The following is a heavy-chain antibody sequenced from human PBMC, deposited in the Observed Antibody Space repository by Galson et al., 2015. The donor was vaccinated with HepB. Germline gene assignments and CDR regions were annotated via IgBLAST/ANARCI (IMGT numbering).Heavy chain of an antibody. V-gene: IGHV4-61*02. D-gene: IGHD6-13*01. Sequence: LSLTCTVSGGSISSGSYYWSWIRQPAGKGLEWIGRIYTSGSTNYNPSLKSRVTISVDTSKNQFSLKLSSVTAADTAVYYCARGEAAAGTDHYYYGMDVWGQGTTVTVSS. CDR2: IYTSGST. J-gene: IGHJ6*02. CDR1: GGSISSGSYY. CDR3: ARGEAAAGTDHYYYGMDV.